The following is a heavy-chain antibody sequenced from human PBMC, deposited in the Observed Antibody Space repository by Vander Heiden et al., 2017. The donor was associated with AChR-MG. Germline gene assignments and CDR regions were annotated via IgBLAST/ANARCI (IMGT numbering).Heavy chain of an antibody. J-gene: IGHJ4*02. D-gene: IGHD4-17*01. CDR1: GFTFRSDG. CDR2: ISYDGSNK. Sequence: QVQLVESGGGVVQPGRSLRRHCAASGFTFRSDGMHWVRQAPGKGLEWLAVISYDGSNKYYADSVKGRFTISRDNSKNTLYLQMNSLRAEDTAVYYCAKGRSYDYGAHGDFDYWGQGTLVTVSS. V-gene: IGHV3-30*18. CDR3: AKGRSYDYGAHGDFDY.